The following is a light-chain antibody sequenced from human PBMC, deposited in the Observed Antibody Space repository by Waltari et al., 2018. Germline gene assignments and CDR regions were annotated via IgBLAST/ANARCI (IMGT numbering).Light chain of an antibody. J-gene: IGLJ1*01. CDR2: EVS. CDR3: CSYTTTSTYV. Sequence: QSALTQPASVSGAPGQSIPISCTGDSTNIGSDDYVSWFQQHPGMAPKLIIYEVSHRPSGGSSRFSASSAGSSDSLTSSGLRTEDEADYYCCSYTTTSTYVFGSGTRVTVL. CDR1: STNIGSDDY. V-gene: IGLV2-14*03.